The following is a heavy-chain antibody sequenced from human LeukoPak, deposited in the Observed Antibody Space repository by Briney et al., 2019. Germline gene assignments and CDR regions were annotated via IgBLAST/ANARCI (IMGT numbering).Heavy chain of an antibody. Sequence: GGSLRLSCAASGSTFSTFAMSWVRQAPGKVLEWVSIIRASGGSTYYADSVKGRRTISRDNSKNTLCLQMNSRRAEYTAVYYCASRQYDILTGYDGALDIWGQGTMVTVSS. D-gene: IGHD3-9*01. CDR2: IRASGGST. V-gene: IGHV3-23*01. CDR3: ASRQYDILTGYDGALDI. CDR1: GSTFSTFA. J-gene: IGHJ3*02.